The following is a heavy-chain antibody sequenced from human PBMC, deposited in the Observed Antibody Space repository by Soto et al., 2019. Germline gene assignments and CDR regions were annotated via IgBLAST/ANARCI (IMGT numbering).Heavy chain of an antibody. Sequence: SETLSLTCTVSGGSISSGDCYWSRIRQPPGKGLEWIGYIYYSGSTYYNPSLKSRVTISVDTSKNQFSLKLSSVTAADTAVYYCARCPRRYDILTGYYRTGAVDYWGQGTLVTVSS. J-gene: IGHJ4*02. CDR3: ARCPRRYDILTGYYRTGAVDY. CDR2: IYYSGST. D-gene: IGHD3-9*01. V-gene: IGHV4-30-4*01. CDR1: GGSISSGDCY.